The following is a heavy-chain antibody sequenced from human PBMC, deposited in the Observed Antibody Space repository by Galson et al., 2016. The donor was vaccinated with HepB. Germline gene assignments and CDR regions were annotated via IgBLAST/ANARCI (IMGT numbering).Heavy chain of an antibody. Sequence: SVKVSCKVSGYALSELSMHWVRQAPGKGLEWMGGLDPEDGKMIYAHKFQGRLTLTEDTPTDTAYMELSSLRSEDTAIYSCARLDSGITLDDWGQGTLVTVSS. J-gene: IGHJ4*02. V-gene: IGHV1-24*01. CDR1: GYALSELS. D-gene: IGHD1-26*01. CDR2: LDPEDGKM. CDR3: ARLDSGITLDD.